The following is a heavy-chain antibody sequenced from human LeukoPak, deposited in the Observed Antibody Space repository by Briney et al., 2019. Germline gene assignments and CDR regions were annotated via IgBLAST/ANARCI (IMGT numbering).Heavy chain of an antibody. Sequence: PGGSLRLSCTASGFTFGDYAMAWVRQAPGKGLEWVGFIRSKAYGGTTEYAASVKGRFTISRDDSKSIAYLQMNSLKTEDTAVYYCTRGYKIFSGWYTNWFDPWGQGTLVTVSS. CDR3: TRGYKIFSGWYTNWFDP. CDR2: IRSKAYGGTT. J-gene: IGHJ5*02. V-gene: IGHV3-49*04. D-gene: IGHD6-19*01. CDR1: GFTFGDYA.